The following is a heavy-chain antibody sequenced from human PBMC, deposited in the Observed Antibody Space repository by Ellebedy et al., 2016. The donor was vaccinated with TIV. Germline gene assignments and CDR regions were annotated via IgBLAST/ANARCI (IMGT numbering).Heavy chain of an antibody. CDR3: ASLTHCSGGACYMGTFDI. CDR1: GDSFTNYW. V-gene: IGHV5-10-1*01. CDR2: IDPRDSYT. D-gene: IGHD2-15*01. Sequence: ASVKVSCKGSGDSFTNYWINWVRQVPGKGLDWMGRIDPRDSYTNYSPSFQGHVNISVDKSISTAYLHWSSLKASDTAMYYCASLTHCSGGACYMGTFDIWGQGTMVTASS. J-gene: IGHJ3*02.